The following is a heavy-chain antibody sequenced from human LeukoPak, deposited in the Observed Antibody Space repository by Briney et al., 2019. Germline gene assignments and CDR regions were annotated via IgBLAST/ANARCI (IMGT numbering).Heavy chain of an antibody. J-gene: IGHJ4*02. D-gene: IGHD2-21*01. CDR1: GYTFTSYG. CDR2: IGAYNGNT. CDR3: ARAKVLFPGQFDY. Sequence: ASVKVSCKASGYTFTSYGISWVRQAPGQGLEWMGWIGAYNGNTNYAQKFQGRVTITADESTSTAYMELSSLRSEDTAVYYCARAKVLFPGQFDYWGQGTLVTVSS. V-gene: IGHV1-18*01.